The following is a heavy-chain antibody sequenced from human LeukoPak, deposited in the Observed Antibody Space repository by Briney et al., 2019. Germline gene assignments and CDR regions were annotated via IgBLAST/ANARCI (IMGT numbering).Heavy chain of an antibody. CDR3: ARQEVNYYYYLDV. CDR2: IYHSGST. J-gene: IGHJ6*03. CDR1: GYSISSGYY. V-gene: IGHV4-38-2*02. Sequence: SETLSLTCTVSGYSISSGYYWGWIRQPPGKGLEWIGSIYHSGSTYYNPSLKSRVTISVDTSKNQFSLKLSSVTAADMAVYYCARQEVNYYYYLDVWGKGTTVTVSS.